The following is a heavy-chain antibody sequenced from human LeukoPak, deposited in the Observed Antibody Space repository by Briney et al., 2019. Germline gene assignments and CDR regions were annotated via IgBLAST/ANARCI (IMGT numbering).Heavy chain of an antibody. J-gene: IGHJ4*02. D-gene: IGHD6-19*01. CDR1: GGTFSSYA. Sequence: GASVNVSCKASGGTFSSYAISWVRQAPGQGLEWMGGIIPIFGTANYTQKLQGRVTITTDESTSTAYMELSSLRSEDTAVYYCAREVGWGLFDYWGQGTLVTVSS. V-gene: IGHV1-69*05. CDR2: IIPIFGTA. CDR3: AREVGWGLFDY.